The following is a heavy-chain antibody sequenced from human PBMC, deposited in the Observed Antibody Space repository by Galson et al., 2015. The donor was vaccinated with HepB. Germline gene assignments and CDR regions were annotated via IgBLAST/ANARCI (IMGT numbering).Heavy chain of an antibody. D-gene: IGHD3-22*01. CDR1: GFTFSSYA. CDR3: AKTHYYDSSGYSIFDY. Sequence: SLRLSCAASGFTFSSYAMSWVRQAPGKGLEWVSAISGSGGSTYYADSVKGRFTISRDNSKNTLYLQMNSLRAEDTAVYYCAKTHYYDSSGYSIFDYWGQGTLVTVSS. CDR2: ISGSGGST. J-gene: IGHJ4*02. V-gene: IGHV3-23*01.